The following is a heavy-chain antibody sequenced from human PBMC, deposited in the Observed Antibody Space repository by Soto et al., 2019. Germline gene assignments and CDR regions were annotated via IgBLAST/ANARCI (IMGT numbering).Heavy chain of an antibody. J-gene: IGHJ6*02. CDR1: GFTFSSYA. CDR3: AKATGDQRGYYYYGMDV. CDR2: ISGSGGST. Sequence: EVQLLESGGGWVQPGGSLRLSCAASGFTFSSYAMSWVRQAPGTGLEWVSSISGSGGSTDYADSMKGRFTISRANSKNTLYLQMNSLRAEDTAVYYCAKATGDQRGYYYYGMDVWGQGTTVTVSS. D-gene: IGHD7-27*01. V-gene: IGHV3-23*01.